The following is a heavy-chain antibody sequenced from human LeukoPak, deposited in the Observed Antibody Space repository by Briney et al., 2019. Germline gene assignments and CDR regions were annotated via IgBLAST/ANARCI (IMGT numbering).Heavy chain of an antibody. CDR1: GGSISSGGYY. V-gene: IGHV4-61*02. D-gene: IGHD6-6*01. CDR2: IYTSGST. J-gene: IGHJ4*02. Sequence: SQTLSLTCTVSGGSISSGGYYWSWIRQPAGKGLEWIGRIYTSGSTNYNPSLKSRVTISVDTSKNQFSLKLSSVTAADTAVYYCARDRSIAAHYIDYWGQGTLVTVSS. CDR3: ARDRSIAAHYIDY.